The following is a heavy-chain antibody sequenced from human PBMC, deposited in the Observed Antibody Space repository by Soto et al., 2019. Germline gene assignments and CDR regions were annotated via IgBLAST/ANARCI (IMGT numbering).Heavy chain of an antibody. V-gene: IGHV3-33*01. J-gene: IGHJ3*02. CDR1: GFTFSDYG. CDR2: VRDDGSKT. Sequence: QVQMVASGGGVVQPGKSLRLSCVASGFTFSDYGMHWVRQAPARGPEWVALVRDDGSKTYYADSVRGRFTISRDNSKNMFYLQMNSLRVEDTAIYYCATSTATDAFDIWGQGTMVTVSS. CDR3: ATSTATDAFDI.